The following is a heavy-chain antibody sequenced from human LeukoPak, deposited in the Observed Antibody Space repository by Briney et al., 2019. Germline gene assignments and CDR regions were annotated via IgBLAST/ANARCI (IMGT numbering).Heavy chain of an antibody. CDR3: ARDMLENYFDY. D-gene: IGHD2-8*01. Sequence: PSETLSLTCAVYGGSFSGYYWSWIRQPPGKGLEWIGEINHSGSTNYNPSLKSRVTISVDTSKNQFSLKLSSVTAADTAVYYCARDMLENYFDYWGQGTLVTVSS. CDR1: GGSFSGYY. J-gene: IGHJ4*02. V-gene: IGHV4-34*01. CDR2: INHSGST.